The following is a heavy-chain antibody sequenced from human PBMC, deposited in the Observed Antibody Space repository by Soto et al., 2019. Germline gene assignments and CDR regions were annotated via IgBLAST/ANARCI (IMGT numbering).Heavy chain of an antibody. V-gene: IGHV1-18*04. CDR3: ARGGEDSFDI. Sequence: QVQLLQSGAEVKKPGASVKVSCKASGFTFTRYGFSWVRQAPGQGLEWMGWISAYNGHTKYAQKLQGRVTLTTDTSTSKVYVELRNLRSADTAVYYCARGGEDSFDIWGQGTMLSVSS. D-gene: IGHD3-16*01. CDR2: ISAYNGHT. J-gene: IGHJ3*02. CDR1: GFTFTRYG.